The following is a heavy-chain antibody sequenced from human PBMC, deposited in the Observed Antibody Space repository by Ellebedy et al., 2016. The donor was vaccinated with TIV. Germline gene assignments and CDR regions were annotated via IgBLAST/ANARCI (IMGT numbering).Heavy chain of an antibody. CDR1: GYTLTELS. D-gene: IGHD3-9*01. J-gene: IGHJ4*02. V-gene: IGHV1-2*04. CDR3: ARVIYFDWLPDY. CDR2: INPNSGGT. Sequence: ASVKVSXKVSGYTLTELSMHWVRQAPGQGLEWMGWINPNSGGTNYAQKFQGWVTMTTDTSTSTAYMELRSLRSDDTAVYYCARVIYFDWLPDYWGQGTLVAVSS.